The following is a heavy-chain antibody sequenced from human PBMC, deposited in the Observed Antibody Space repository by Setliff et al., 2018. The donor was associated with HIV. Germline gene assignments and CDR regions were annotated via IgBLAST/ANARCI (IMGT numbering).Heavy chain of an antibody. D-gene: IGHD3-10*01. J-gene: IGHJ4*02. V-gene: IGHV3-7*01. CDR2: IKEDGDDK. CDR1: GLTFSYYW. Sequence: GSLRLSCAASGLTFSYYWMSWVRQAPGKGLEWVANIKEDGDDKDYVDSVKGRFTISRDNAKNSLYLQMNSVRADDTAVYYCARGGRSGSLDYWGQGTLVTVSS. CDR3: ARGGRSGSLDY.